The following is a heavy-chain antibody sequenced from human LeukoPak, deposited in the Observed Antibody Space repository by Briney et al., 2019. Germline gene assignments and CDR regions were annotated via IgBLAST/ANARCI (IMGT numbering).Heavy chain of an antibody. CDR2: ISSSSSYI. V-gene: IGHV3-21*01. J-gene: IGHJ4*02. CDR1: GFTFSSYS. Sequence: GGSLRLSCAASGFTFSSYSMNWVRQAPGKGLEWVSSISSSSSYIYYADSVKGRFTISRDNAKNSLYLQMNSLRAEDTAVYYCARENGIVGATADYWGQGTLVTVSS. CDR3: ARENGIVGATADY. D-gene: IGHD1-26*01.